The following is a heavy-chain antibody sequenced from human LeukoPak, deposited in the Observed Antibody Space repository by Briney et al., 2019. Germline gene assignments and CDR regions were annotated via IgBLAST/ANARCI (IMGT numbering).Heavy chain of an antibody. V-gene: IGHV3-33*01. CDR2: IWYDGSNK. J-gene: IGHJ3*02. D-gene: IGHD3-10*01. CDR1: GFTFRPNG. Sequence: GRSLRLSCAASGFTFRPNGMHWFCQAPGKGLEWVAVIWYDGSNKYYADSVKGRFIISRDNSKNTLYLQVNSLRAEDTVVYCFARDHYGSGSTSFDTCGERTMVTVSS. CDR3: ARDHYGSGSTSFDT.